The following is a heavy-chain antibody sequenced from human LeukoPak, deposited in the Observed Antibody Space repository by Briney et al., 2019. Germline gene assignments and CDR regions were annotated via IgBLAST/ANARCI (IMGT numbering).Heavy chain of an antibody. J-gene: IGHJ4*02. D-gene: IGHD6-19*01. CDR2: INPNSGGT. CDR1: GYTFTGYY. V-gene: IGHV1-2*02. Sequence: ASVKVSCKASGYTFTGYYMHWVRQAPGQGLEWMGWINPNSGGTNDAQKFQGRVTMPRDTSISTAYMELSRLRFDDTAVYYCARAVAGLFDYWGQGTLVTVSS. CDR3: ARAVAGLFDY.